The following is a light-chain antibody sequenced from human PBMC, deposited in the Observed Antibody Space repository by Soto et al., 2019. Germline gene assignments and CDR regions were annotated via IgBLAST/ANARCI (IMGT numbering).Light chain of an antibody. CDR3: NSYTSSSTLV. Sequence: QSALTQPASVSGSPGQSITISCTGTSSDVGGYNFVSWYQQHPGKAPKLMLYNVYDRPSGISHRFSGFRSGNTASLTISGLQAEDEAHYYCNSYTSSSTLVFGGGTKVTVL. J-gene: IGLJ2*01. CDR2: NVY. V-gene: IGLV2-14*03. CDR1: SSDVGGYNF.